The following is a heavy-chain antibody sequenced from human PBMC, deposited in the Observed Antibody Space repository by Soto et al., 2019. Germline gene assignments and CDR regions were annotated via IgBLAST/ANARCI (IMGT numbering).Heavy chain of an antibody. V-gene: IGHV1-69*13. Sequence: SVKVSCKASGGTFSSYAISWVRQAPGQGLEWMGGIIPIFGTANYAQKFQGRVPITADESTSTAYMELSSLRSEDTAVYYCASTNFWSGYSGYYYYYGMDVWGQGTTVTVSS. J-gene: IGHJ6*02. CDR2: IIPIFGTA. CDR3: ASTNFWSGYSGYYYYYGMDV. CDR1: GGTFSSYA. D-gene: IGHD3-3*01.